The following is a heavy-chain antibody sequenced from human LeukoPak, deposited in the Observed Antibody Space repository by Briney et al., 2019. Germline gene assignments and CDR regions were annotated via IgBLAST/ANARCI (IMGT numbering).Heavy chain of an antibody. J-gene: IGHJ4*02. D-gene: IGHD7-27*01. Sequence: GGSLRLSCAASGFTFSSYSMNWVRQAPGKGLEWVAVIWYDGSNKYYADSVKGRFTISRDDSKNTLYLQMTSLRAEDTAVYYCARDVGIRYFDYWGQGTLITVSS. CDR1: GFTFSSYS. CDR2: IWYDGSNK. CDR3: ARDVGIRYFDY. V-gene: IGHV3-33*08.